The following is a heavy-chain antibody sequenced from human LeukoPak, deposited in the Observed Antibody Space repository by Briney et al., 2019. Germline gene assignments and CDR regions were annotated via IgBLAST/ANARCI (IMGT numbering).Heavy chain of an antibody. Sequence: GSLRLSCAASGFMFSSYSMQWVRQAPGKGLEFVAAISPSGDSRSHADDVQGRFTISRDNSNGALYLQMGSLRADDMGIYYCARELSYYYLDVWGTGTTVTVSS. CDR2: ISPSGDSR. CDR3: ARELSYYYLDV. J-gene: IGHJ6*03. CDR1: GFMFSSYS. V-gene: IGHV3-64*02.